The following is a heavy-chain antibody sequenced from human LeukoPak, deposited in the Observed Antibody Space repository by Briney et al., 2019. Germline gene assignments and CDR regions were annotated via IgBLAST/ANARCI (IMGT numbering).Heavy chain of an antibody. CDR3: ARYPTAMVSFDY. CDR2: IYYSGGT. CDR1: GGSISSYY. D-gene: IGHD5-18*01. J-gene: IGHJ4*02. Sequence: PSETLSLTCTVSGGSISSYYWTWIRQPPGKGLGLEWIGYIYYSGGTNYNPSLKSRVTISIDTSKNQVSLKLSSVTAADTAVYYCARYPTAMVSFDYWGQGTLVTVSS. V-gene: IGHV4-59*08.